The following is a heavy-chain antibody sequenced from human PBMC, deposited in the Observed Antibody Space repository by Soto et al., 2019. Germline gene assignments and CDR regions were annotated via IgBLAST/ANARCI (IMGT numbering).Heavy chain of an antibody. D-gene: IGHD3-22*01. CDR2: ISSGSSYR. CDR3: ARDAYYYDSRGSLYFDY. Sequence: LRLSCAASGFTFSIYTMNWVRQAPGKGLEWVSSISSGSSYRYYADSVEGRFTISRDDAKNSLYLQMSSLRAEDTAVYYCARDAYYYDSRGSLYFDYWGQGSLVTVSS. J-gene: IGHJ4*02. V-gene: IGHV3-21*01. CDR1: GFTFSIYT.